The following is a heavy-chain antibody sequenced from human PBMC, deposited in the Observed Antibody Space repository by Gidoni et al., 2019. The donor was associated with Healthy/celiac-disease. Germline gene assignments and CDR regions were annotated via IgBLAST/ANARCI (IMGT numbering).Heavy chain of an antibody. V-gene: IGHV3-23*01. CDR2: ISGSGGST. CDR1: GFTFSSYA. CDR3: AKDPGDCSGGSCFAFDI. Sequence: EVQLLVSGGGLVQPGGSLRLSCAASGFTFSSYAMSWVRQAPGKGREWVSAISGSGGSTYYADSVKGRFTISRDNSKNTLYLQMNSLRAEDTAVYYCAKDPGDCSGGSCFAFDIWGQGTMVTVSS. J-gene: IGHJ3*02. D-gene: IGHD2-15*01.